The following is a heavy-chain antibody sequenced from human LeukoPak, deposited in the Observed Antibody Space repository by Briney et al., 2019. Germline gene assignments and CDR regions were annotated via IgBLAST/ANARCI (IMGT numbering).Heavy chain of an antibody. J-gene: IGHJ3*02. CDR3: AVQFDYYDSSEDAFDI. D-gene: IGHD3-22*01. V-gene: IGHV1-18*01. CDR1: GGTFSSYG. CDR2: ISAYNGNT. Sequence: GSSVKVSCKASGGTFSSYGISWVRQASGQGLEWMGWISAYNGNTNYAQKLQGRVTMTTDTSTSTAYMELRSLRSDDTAVYYCAVQFDYYDSSEDAFDIWGQGTMVTVSS.